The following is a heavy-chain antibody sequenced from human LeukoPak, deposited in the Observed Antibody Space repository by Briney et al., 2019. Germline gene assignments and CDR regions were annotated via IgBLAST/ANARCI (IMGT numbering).Heavy chain of an antibody. J-gene: IGHJ4*02. D-gene: IGHD2-21*02. CDR3: ARRSPAYCGGDCYLDC. Sequence: ASVKVSCKASGYTFTNYYLFWVRQAPGQGLEWMGVINPSGGSTSYAQKFQGRVTMTRDTSTNTVYMELSSLRSEDTAVYYCARRSPAYCGGDCYLDCWGQGTLVTVSS. V-gene: IGHV1-46*01. CDR2: INPSGGST. CDR1: GYTFTNYY.